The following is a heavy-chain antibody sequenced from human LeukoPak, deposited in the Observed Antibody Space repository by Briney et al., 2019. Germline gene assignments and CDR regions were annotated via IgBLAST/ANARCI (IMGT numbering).Heavy chain of an antibody. Sequence: GESLKISCKGSGYSFPNYWIGWVRQMPGKGLEWMGIIYSGDAHTIYIPSSQHQLTIPVDKSISTIYLQWSSLNPPDTAMYYRARGPYAYPSSATRGSYNCFDPWGQGSLVTVSS. V-gene: IGHV5-51*01. D-gene: IGHD6-25*01. J-gene: IGHJ5*02. CDR1: GYSFPNYW. CDR3: ARGPYAYPSSATRGSYNCFDP. CDR2: IYSGDAHT.